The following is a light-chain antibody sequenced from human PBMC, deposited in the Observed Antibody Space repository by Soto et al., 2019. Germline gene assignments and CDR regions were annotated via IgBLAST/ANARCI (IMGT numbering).Light chain of an antibody. CDR3: QSYDSSLSGWV. Sequence: QLVLTQPPSVSGAPGQRVTISCTGSSSNIGAGYDLHWYQQLPGTVPKLLIFGNSNRPSGVPDRFSGSKSGTSASLAITGLQAEDEADYYCQSYDSSLSGWVFGGGTKLTVL. V-gene: IGLV1-40*01. CDR1: SSNIGAGYD. CDR2: GNS. J-gene: IGLJ3*02.